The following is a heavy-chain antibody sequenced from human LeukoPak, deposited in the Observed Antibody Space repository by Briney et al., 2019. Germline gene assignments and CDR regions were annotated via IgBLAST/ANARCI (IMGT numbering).Heavy chain of an antibody. J-gene: IGHJ5*02. Sequence: GSLRLSCAASGFTFSSYGMHWVRQAPGKGLEWVAVISYDGSNKYYADSVKGRFTISRDNSKNTLYLQMNTLRAEDTAVYYCAKDVSWNWFDPWGQGTLVTVSS. CDR2: ISYDGSNK. CDR1: GFTFSSYG. CDR3: AKDVSWNWFDP. V-gene: IGHV3-30*18.